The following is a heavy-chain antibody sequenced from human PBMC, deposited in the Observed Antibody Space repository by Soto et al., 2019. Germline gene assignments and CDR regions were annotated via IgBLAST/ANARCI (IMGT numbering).Heavy chain of an antibody. J-gene: IGHJ3*02. CDR2: INPNSGGT. V-gene: IGHV1-2*04. D-gene: IGHD3-10*01. Sequence: ASVKVSCKDSGYTLTGYYMHWVRQAPGQGLEWMGWINPNSGGTNYAQKFQGWVTMTRDTSISTAYMELSRLRSDDTAVYYCAREGLYYYGSGSSPDAFDIWGQGTMVTVSS. CDR3: AREGLYYYGSGSSPDAFDI. CDR1: GYTLTGYY.